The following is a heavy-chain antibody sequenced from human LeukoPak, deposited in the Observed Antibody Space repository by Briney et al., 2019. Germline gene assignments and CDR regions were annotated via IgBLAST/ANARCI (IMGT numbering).Heavy chain of an antibody. CDR2: IRSKPYGGTT. CDR3: SSRRHCSGASCFQGLDY. J-gene: IGHJ4*02. CDR1: GFTFDDYA. V-gene: IGHV3-49*04. Sequence: GGSLRLSCTASGFTFDDYAMSWVRQAPGKGLESVGFIRSKPYGGTTDHAASVKGRFSISRDDSKSIAYLQMDSLKAEDTAVYYCSSRRHCSGASCFQGLDYWGQGTLVTVSS. D-gene: IGHD2-15*01.